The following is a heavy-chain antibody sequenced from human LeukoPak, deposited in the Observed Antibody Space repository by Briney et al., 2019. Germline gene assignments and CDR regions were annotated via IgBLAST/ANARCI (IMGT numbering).Heavy chain of an antibody. D-gene: IGHD3-22*01. CDR2: ISTDGSFT. CDR1: GFTFSNYL. Sequence: GGSLRLSCAASGFTFSNYLMHWVRQTPGKGLVWISRISTDGSFTNYADSVKGRFSISRDNAKNSLYLQMNSLRAEDTAVYYCAKSSYYDSSGYYREYYFDHWGQGTLVTVSS. CDR3: AKSSYYDSSGYYREYYFDH. J-gene: IGHJ4*02. V-gene: IGHV3-74*01.